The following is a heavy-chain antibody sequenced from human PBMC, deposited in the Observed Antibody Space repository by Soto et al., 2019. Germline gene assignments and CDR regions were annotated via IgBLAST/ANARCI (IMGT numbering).Heavy chain of an antibody. Sequence: VQLVESGGGVVQPGRSLRLSCAASGFTFRSFGMHWVRQAPGKGLEWVAVTLYDGPNSYYADSVRGRFTVSRDNSKDMLYLQMDSLRTEDTAVYYCAKDANYVWGSYDYWGQGTLVTVSS. J-gene: IGHJ4*02. V-gene: IGHV3-30*18. CDR3: AKDANYVWGSYDY. D-gene: IGHD3-16*01. CDR2: TLYDGPNS. CDR1: GFTFRSFG.